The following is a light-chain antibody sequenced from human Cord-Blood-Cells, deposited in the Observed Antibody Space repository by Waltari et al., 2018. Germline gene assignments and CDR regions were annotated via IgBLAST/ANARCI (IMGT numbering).Light chain of an antibody. J-gene: IGKJ1*01. CDR2: WAS. CDR3: QQYDRTPPT. V-gene: IGKV4-1*01. Sequence: DIVMTQSPDSLAVSLGERATINCKSSQSVLYSSNNKNYLAWYQQKPGQPPKLLIYWASTRESGVPDRFSGSGSGTDFTLTISSLQAEDVSVYYCQQYDRTPPTFGQGTKVEI. CDR1: QSVLYSSNNKNY.